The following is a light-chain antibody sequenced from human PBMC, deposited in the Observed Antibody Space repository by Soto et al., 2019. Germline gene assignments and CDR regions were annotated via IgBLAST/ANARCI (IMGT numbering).Light chain of an antibody. CDR1: QSVSSY. CDR3: QQRSNWPPIT. Sequence: EIVLTQSPAPLSLSPGERATLSCRASQSVSSYLAWYQQKPGQAPRLLIYDASNRATGIPARFSGSGSGTDFTLNISSLEPEDFAVYYCQQRSNWPPITFGQGTRLEIK. J-gene: IGKJ5*01. V-gene: IGKV3-11*01. CDR2: DAS.